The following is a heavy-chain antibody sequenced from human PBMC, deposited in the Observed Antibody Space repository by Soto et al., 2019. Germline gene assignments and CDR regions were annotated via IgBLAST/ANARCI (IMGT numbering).Heavy chain of an antibody. CDR3: GRLLPPWRDSGNWVDP. J-gene: IGHJ5*02. CDR2: IDYSGST. CDR1: GGSISSRNYY. V-gene: IGHV4-39*02. Sequence: SETLSLTCSVSGGSISSRNYYWVWIRQPPGKGLEWIGSIDYSGSTFYNPSLKSRIIVFVDTSNNHFSLRLSSVTASDTAVYFCGRLLPPWRDSGNWVDPWGPGTLVTVSS. D-gene: IGHD2-21*01.